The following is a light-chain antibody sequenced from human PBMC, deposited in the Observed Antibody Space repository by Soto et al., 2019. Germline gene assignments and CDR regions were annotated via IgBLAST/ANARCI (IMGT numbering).Light chain of an antibody. CDR1: QSVSSNY. J-gene: IGKJ1*01. V-gene: IGKV3-20*01. CDR3: QQYGTSRT. CDR2: GAS. Sequence: EIVLTQSPGTLSLSPGERATLSCRASQSVSSNYLAWYQQKPGQAPRLLIYGASSRATGIPDRCSGSGSGTDFSLTISRLEPEDFAVYYCQQYGTSRTFGQGTKVEIK.